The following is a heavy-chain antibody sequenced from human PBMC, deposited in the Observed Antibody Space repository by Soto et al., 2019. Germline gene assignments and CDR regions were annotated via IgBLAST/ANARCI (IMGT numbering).Heavy chain of an antibody. CDR2: INHSGST. CDR3: ARDKITGLFDY. D-gene: IGHD2-8*02. J-gene: IGHJ4*02. V-gene: IGHV4-34*01. Sequence: QVQLQQWGAGLLKPSETLSLTCAVYGGSFSGYYWTWIRQPPGTGLEWIGEINHSGSTNYNPSLKSRVNISVDTSKNQFSLKRTSVTAADTAVYYCARDKITGLFDYWGQGTLVTVSS. CDR1: GGSFSGYY.